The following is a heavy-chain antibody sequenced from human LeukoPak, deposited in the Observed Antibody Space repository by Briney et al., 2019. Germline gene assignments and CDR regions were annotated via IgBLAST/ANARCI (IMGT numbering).Heavy chain of an antibody. CDR2: IYYSGGT. CDR1: GGSISSYY. V-gene: IGHV4-59*01. CDR3: ARDNSSSWYSI. J-gene: IGHJ4*02. D-gene: IGHD6-13*01. Sequence: SETLSLTCTVSGGSISSYYWSWIRQPPGKGLEWIGYIYYSGGTNHNPSLKSRVTISVDTSKNQFSLKLSSVTAADTAVYYCARDNSSSWYSIWGQGTLDTVSS.